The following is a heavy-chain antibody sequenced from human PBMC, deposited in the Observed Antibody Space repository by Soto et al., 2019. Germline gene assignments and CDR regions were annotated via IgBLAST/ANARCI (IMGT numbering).Heavy chain of an antibody. CDR2: IYYSGST. CDR1: GGSISSGGYY. D-gene: IGHD2-15*01. CDR3: ARETEDIVVVVAATRFYYYYYMDV. V-gene: IGHV4-31*03. Sequence: SETLSLTCTVSGGSISSGGYYWSWIRQHPGKGLEWIGYIYYSGSTYYNPSLKSRVTISVDTSKNQFSLKLSSVTAADTAVYYCARETEDIVVVVAATRFYYYYYMDVWGKGTTVTVSS. J-gene: IGHJ6*03.